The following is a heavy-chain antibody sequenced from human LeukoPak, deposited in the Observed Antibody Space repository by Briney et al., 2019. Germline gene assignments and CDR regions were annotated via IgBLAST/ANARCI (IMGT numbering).Heavy chain of an antibody. D-gene: IGHD3-22*01. CDR2: IYYSGST. Sequence: PSETLSLTSTVSGGSISSGGYYWSWIRQHPGKGLEWIGYIYYSGSTYYNPSLKSRVTISVDTSKNQFSLKLSSVTAADTAVYYCTRHDSRVSDYWYFDLWGRGTLVTVSS. J-gene: IGHJ2*01. CDR1: GGSISSGGYY. CDR3: TRHDSRVSDYWYFDL. V-gene: IGHV4-31*03.